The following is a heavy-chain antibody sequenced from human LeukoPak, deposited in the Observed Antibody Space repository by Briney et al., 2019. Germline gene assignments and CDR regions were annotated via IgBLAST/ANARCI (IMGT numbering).Heavy chain of an antibody. Sequence: QPGGSLRLSYAASGSTVSSDYMSWVRQAPGKGLEWVSVIYSGGSTYYADSVKGRFTISRDKSKDTVYLQMNSLRFEDTATYYCARNWFDPWGQGTLVTVSS. V-gene: IGHV3-53*05. J-gene: IGHJ5*02. CDR1: GSTVSSDY. CDR3: ARNWFDP. CDR2: IYSGGST.